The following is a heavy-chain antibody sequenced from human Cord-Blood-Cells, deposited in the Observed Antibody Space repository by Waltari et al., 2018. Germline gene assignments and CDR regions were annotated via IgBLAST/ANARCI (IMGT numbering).Heavy chain of an antibody. CDR2: IYSGGST. CDR1: GFTVSRNY. V-gene: IGHV3-53*02. J-gene: IGHJ6*02. CDR3: ARFVPIVGYYGMDV. D-gene: IGHD6-6*01. Sequence: EVQLVETGGGLIQPGGSLRLSCAASGFTVSRNYMSWVRQAPGKGLEWVSVIYSGGSTYYADSVKGRFTISRDNSKNTLYLQMNSLRAEDTAVYYCARFVPIVGYYGMDVWGQGTTVTVSS.